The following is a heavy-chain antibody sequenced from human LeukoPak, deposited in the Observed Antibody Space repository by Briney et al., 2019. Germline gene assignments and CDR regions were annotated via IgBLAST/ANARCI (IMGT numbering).Heavy chain of an antibody. D-gene: IGHD5-18*01. J-gene: IGHJ4*02. CDR3: TKGGAMVATVDF. CDR1: GYTFTSHY. CDR2: ISAYNCRA. V-gene: IGHV1-18*01. Sequence: GASVKVSCKASGYTFTSHYITWVRQAPGQGLEWVGWISAYNCRANYAQKFQGRVTMTIDTSTTTAYMDLRSLTSDDTAMYYCTKGGAMVATVDFWGQGTLVTVSS.